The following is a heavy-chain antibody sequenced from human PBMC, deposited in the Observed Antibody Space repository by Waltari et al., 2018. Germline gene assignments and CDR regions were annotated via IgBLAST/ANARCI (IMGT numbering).Heavy chain of an antibody. CDR3: ARDSGIVGATRHYFDY. Sequence: QVQLVQSGAEVEKPGSSVKVSCKASGGTFSSYTISWVRQAPGPGLEWMGRIIPILGISNYAQKFQGRVTITADKSTSTAYMELSSLRSEDTAVYYCARDSGIVGATRHYFDYWGQGTLVTVSS. CDR2: IIPILGIS. J-gene: IGHJ4*02. CDR1: GGTFSSYT. D-gene: IGHD1-26*01. V-gene: IGHV1-69*08.